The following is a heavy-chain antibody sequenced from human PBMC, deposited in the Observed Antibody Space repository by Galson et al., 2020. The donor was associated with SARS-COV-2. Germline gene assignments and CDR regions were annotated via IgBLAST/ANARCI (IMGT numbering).Heavy chain of an antibody. J-gene: IGHJ6*02. D-gene: IGHD1-26*01. CDR1: GFTFSSYW. V-gene: IGHV3-74*01. CDR2: INSDGSST. CDR3: ARDFHPFIDYGMDV. Sequence: GESLKISCAASGFTFSSYWMHWVRQAPGKGLVWVSHINSDGSSTSYADSVKGRFTISRDNAKNTLYLQMNSLRAEDTAVYYCARDFHPFIDYGMDVWGQGTTVTVSS.